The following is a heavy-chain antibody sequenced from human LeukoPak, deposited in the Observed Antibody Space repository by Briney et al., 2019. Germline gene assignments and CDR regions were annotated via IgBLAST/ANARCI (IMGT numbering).Heavy chain of an antibody. CDR1: GGSISRTSYY. Sequence: SETLSLTCTVSGGSISRTSYYWGWIRQPPGKGLECIGSIYYSGTTYCNPSLRSRVTILVDTSKNQFSLKLSSVTAADTAVYYCARHGGQWLETQFDYWGQGTLVTVSS. J-gene: IGHJ4*02. D-gene: IGHD6-19*01. V-gene: IGHV4-39*01. CDR2: IYYSGTT. CDR3: ARHGGQWLETQFDY.